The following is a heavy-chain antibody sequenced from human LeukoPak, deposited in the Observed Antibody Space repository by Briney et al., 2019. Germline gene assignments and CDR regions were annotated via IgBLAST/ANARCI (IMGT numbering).Heavy chain of an antibody. V-gene: IGHV1-18*01. J-gene: IGHJ4*02. CDR1: GYTFTSYG. CDR3: ARDGQDDFWSGYPLDY. D-gene: IGHD3-3*01. CDR2: ISAYNGNT. Sequence: SVKVSCKASGYTFTSYGISWVRQAPGQGLEWMGWISAYNGNTNYAQKLQGRVTMTTDTSTGTAYMELRSLRSDDTAVYYCARDGQDDFWSGYPLDYWGQGTLVTVSS.